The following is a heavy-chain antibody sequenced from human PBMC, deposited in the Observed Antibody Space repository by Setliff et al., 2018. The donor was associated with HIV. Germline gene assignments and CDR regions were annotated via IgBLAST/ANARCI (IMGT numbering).Heavy chain of an antibody. Sequence: HPGGSLRLSCAASGFSFGSYWMSWVRQAPGKGLEWVANVKQDGSDKYYVDSVKGRFTISRDNAKNSLYLQMNSLRAEDTAVYYCARFRLYHYSNKVDYWGQGTLVTVSS. CDR2: VKQDGSDK. D-gene: IGHD4-4*01. CDR1: GFSFGSYW. V-gene: IGHV3-7*01. CDR3: ARFRLYHYSNKVDY. J-gene: IGHJ4*02.